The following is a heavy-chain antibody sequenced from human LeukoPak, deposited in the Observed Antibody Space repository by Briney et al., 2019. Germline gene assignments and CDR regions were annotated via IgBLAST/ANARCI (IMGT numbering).Heavy chain of an antibody. V-gene: IGHV3-66*01. CDR2: IYSDGST. CDR3: AREEYYDRSGYFFYY. CDR1: GFTVSSNY. Sequence: GGSLRLSCAASGFTVSSNYMSWVRQAPGKGLEWVSVIYSDGSTYYADSGKCRFTISRDNSKNTLYLQMNSLRAEDTAVYYFAREEYYDRSGYFFYYWGQGTLVTVSS. D-gene: IGHD3-22*01. J-gene: IGHJ4*02.